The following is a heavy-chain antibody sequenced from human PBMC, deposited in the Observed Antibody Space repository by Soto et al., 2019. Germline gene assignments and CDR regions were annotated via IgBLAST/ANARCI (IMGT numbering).Heavy chain of an antibody. Sequence: PGGSLRLSCAASGFTFSSYAMSWVRQAPGKGLEWVSAISGSGGSTYYTDSVKGRFTISRDNSKNTLYLQMNSLRAEDTAVYYCAKTPVHGDYTYYYYMDVWGKGTTVTVSS. V-gene: IGHV3-23*01. D-gene: IGHD4-17*01. J-gene: IGHJ6*03. CDR2: ISGSGGST. CDR1: GFTFSSYA. CDR3: AKTPVHGDYTYYYYMDV.